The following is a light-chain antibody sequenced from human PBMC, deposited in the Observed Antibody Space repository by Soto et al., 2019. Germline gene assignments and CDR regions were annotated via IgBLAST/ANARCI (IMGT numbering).Light chain of an antibody. Sequence: EIVLTQSPDTLSLSPGERATLSCWASQSVSDYLAWYQQTPGQAPRLLIYDASNRATGIPVRFSGSGSGTDFTRTTSSLEPEDFAVYYCQQRGSWPWTFGQGTKVEIK. J-gene: IGKJ1*01. CDR2: DAS. CDR3: QQRGSWPWT. CDR1: QSVSDY. V-gene: IGKV3-11*01.